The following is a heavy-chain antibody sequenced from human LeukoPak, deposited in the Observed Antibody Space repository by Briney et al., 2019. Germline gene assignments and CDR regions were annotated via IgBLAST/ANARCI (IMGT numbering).Heavy chain of an antibody. CDR1: GDSMTGYF. CDR2: IYYSGTS. CDR3: ARHDQVSTSSPKFNDAFDI. V-gene: IGHV4-59*08. Sequence: SETLSLTCTVSGDSMTGYFWSWIRQPPGKGLEWIGNIYYSGTSNYNPSLRSRVTISEDTSKNQFSLELNSVTVADTAVYYCARHDQVSTSSPKFNDAFDIWGQGTMVTVSS. J-gene: IGHJ3*02. D-gene: IGHD2-2*01.